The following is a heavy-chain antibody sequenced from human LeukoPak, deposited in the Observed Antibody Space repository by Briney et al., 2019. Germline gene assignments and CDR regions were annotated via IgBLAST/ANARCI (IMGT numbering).Heavy chain of an antibody. V-gene: IGHV4-34*01. Sequence: SETLSLTCTVSGGSISNYYWSWIRQPPGKGLEWIGEINHSGSTNYNPSLKSRVTISVDTSKNQFSLKLSSVTAADTAVYYCARGKYDFWSGYRQYYYYYYMDVWGKGTTVTVSS. J-gene: IGHJ6*03. CDR3: ARGKYDFWSGYRQYYYYYYMDV. CDR1: GGSISNYY. CDR2: INHSGST. D-gene: IGHD3-3*01.